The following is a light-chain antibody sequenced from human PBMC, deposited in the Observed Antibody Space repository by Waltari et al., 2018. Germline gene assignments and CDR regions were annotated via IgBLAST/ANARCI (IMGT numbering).Light chain of an antibody. V-gene: IGLV1-44*01. CDR2: ANY. CDR3: ATWDDSLSGRV. Sequence: QSVLTQPPSTSGTPGQRVTISCSGSTSNIGTNTVTWYQLLPGTAPKPFIFANYHRPSGVPDRFYASKSGTSAALVISELQSEDEADYFCATWDDSLSGRVFGRGTKVTVL. J-gene: IGLJ6*01. CDR1: TSNIGTNT.